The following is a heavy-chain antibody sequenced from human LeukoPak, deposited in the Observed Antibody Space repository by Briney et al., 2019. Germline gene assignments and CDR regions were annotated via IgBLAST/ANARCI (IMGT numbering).Heavy chain of an antibody. J-gene: IGHJ4*02. CDR2: INPNSGGT. CDR3: ARDPGYSYGYDY. D-gene: IGHD5-18*01. Sequence: ASVKVSCKASGYTFTGYYMHWVRQAPGQGLEWMGWINPNSGGTNYAQKFQGWVTMTRDTSISTAYMELSRLRSGDTAVYYCARDPGYSYGYDYWGQGTLVTVSS. CDR1: GYTFTGYY. V-gene: IGHV1-2*04.